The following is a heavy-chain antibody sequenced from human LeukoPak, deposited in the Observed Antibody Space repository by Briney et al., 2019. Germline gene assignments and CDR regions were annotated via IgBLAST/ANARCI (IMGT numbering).Heavy chain of an antibody. CDR3: AKELRPGGFSSDY. D-gene: IGHD4-23*01. CDR1: GFTFSNYA. CDR2: IGLGGGT. J-gene: IGHJ4*02. V-gene: IGHV3-23*01. Sequence: GGSLRLSCAASGFTFSNYAMTWVRQAPGRGLEWVSAIGLGGGTYYADSVKGRFTISRDNSQNTLYLQMNSLRAEDTALYYCAKELRPGGFSSDYWGQGTLVTVSS.